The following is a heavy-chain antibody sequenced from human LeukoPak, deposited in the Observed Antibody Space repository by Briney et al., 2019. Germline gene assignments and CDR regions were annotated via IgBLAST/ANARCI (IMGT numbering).Heavy chain of an antibody. V-gene: IGHV3-23*01. CDR3: AKTRTVTTHSFDY. D-gene: IGHD4-17*01. CDR1: GFTFSSYA. CDR2: ISGSSAYT. J-gene: IGHJ4*02. Sequence: GGSLRLSCAASGFTFSSYAMRWVRQAPGKGLEWVSSISGSSAYTYYADSVKGRFTISRDNSNNTLYLHMSSLRAEDTAVYYCAKTRTVTTHSFDYWGQGTLVTVSS.